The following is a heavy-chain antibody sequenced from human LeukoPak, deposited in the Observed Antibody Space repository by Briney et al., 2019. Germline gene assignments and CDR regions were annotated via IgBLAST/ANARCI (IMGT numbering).Heavy chain of an antibody. V-gene: IGHV3-11*01. Sequence: GGSLRLSCGASGFTFGNSYMSWLRQAPGNGLQWVSYISHSGGTIHYADSVKGRFTISRDNAKNSLYLQMDSLRAEDTAVYFCARAPFDTKGYYQAPIRFDAWGQGTLVTVSS. J-gene: IGHJ5*02. CDR1: GFTFGNSY. D-gene: IGHD3-22*01. CDR2: ISHSGGTI. CDR3: ARAPFDTKGYYQAPIRFDA.